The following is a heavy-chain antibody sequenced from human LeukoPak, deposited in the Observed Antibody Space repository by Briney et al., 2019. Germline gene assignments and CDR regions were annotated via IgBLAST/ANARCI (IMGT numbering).Heavy chain of an antibody. CDR3: ARGTGIVATIDTPPFDY. J-gene: IGHJ4*02. Sequence: NPSETLSLTCAVYGGSFSGYYWNWIRQPPGKGLEWIGEINHSGSTNYNPSLKSRVTISVDTSKNQFSLKLSSVTAADTAVYYCARGTGIVATIDTPPFDYWGQGTLVTVSS. CDR1: GGSFSGYY. D-gene: IGHD5-12*01. V-gene: IGHV4-34*01. CDR2: INHSGST.